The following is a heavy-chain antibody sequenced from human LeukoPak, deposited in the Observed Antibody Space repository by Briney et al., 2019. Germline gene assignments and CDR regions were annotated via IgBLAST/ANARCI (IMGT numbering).Heavy chain of an antibody. V-gene: IGHV1-69*05. D-gene: IGHD2-2*01. CDR1: GGTFSNCA. CDR2: IIPIFGAT. CDR3: ARTELPCSTTSCHSYYYYYYMDV. Sequence: SVKVSCKASGGTFSNCAIYWVRQAPGQGLEWMGGIIPIFGATNYAQKFQGRVTVTTDESTSTAYMELSSLNFDDTAVYHCARTELPCSTTSCHSYYYYYYMDVWGKRTTVTVSS. J-gene: IGHJ6*03.